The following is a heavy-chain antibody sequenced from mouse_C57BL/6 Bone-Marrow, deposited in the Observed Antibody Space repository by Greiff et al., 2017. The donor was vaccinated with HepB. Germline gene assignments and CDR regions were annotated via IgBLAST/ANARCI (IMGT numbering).Heavy chain of an antibody. J-gene: IGHJ3*01. CDR1: GYTFTSYW. CDR3: ARLGVVAPFAY. Sequence: QVQLQQPGAELVRPGSSVKLSCKASGYTFTSYWMDWVKQRPGQGLEWIGNIYPSDSETHYNQKFKDKATLTVDKSSSTAYMQLSSLTSEDSAVYDCARLGVVAPFAYWGQGTLVTVSA. V-gene: IGHV1-61*01. D-gene: IGHD1-1*01. CDR2: IYPSDSET.